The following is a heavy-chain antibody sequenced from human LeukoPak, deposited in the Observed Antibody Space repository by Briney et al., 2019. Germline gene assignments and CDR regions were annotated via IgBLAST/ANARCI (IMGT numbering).Heavy chain of an antibody. D-gene: IGHD3-10*01. CDR3: ARWVHYYGSGRATPYYYYGMDV. J-gene: IGHJ6*02. CDR2: MFFNGSIYHSGST. CDR1: ADSISHSF. V-gene: IGHV4-59*01. Sequence: SETLSLTCTVSADSISHSFWNWIRQPPGKGLEWLGYMFFNGSIYHSGSTAYNPSLKSRVTISVDTSKNQFSLKLSSVTAADTAVYYCARWVHYYGSGRATPYYYYGMDVWGQGTTVTVSS.